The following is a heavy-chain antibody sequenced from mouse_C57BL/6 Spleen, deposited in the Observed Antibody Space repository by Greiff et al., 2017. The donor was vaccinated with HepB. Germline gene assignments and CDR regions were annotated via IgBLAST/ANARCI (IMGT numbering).Heavy chain of an antibody. V-gene: IGHV1-81*01. CDR3: AIYYGNQGFAY. D-gene: IGHD2-1*01. CDR2: IYPRSGNT. CDR1: GYTFTSYG. Sequence: VKLVESGAELARPGASVKLSCKASGYTFTSYGISWVKQRTGQGLEWIGEIYPRSGNTYYNEKFKGKATLTADKSSSTAYMELRSLTSEDSAVYFCAIYYGNQGFAYWGQGTLVTVSA. J-gene: IGHJ3*01.